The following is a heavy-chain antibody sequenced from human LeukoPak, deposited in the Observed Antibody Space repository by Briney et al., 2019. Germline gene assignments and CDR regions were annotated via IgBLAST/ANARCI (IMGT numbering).Heavy chain of an antibody. Sequence: PSETLSLTCTVSGGSVSSGSYYWSWIRQPPGKGLEWIGYIYYSGSTYYNPSLKSRVTISVDTSKNQFSLKLSSVTAADTAVYYCARVAYSGSYVFDYWGQGTLVTVSS. CDR2: IYYSGST. CDR1: GGSVSSGSYY. J-gene: IGHJ4*02. V-gene: IGHV4-61*01. CDR3: ARVAYSGSYVFDY. D-gene: IGHD1-26*01.